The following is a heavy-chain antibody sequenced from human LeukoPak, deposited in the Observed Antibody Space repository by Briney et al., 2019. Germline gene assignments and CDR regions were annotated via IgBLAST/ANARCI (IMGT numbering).Heavy chain of an antibody. Sequence: SETLSLTCTVSGGSISSSSYYWSWIRQPPGKGLEWIGSIYYSGSTYYNPSVKSRVTISVDTSKNQFSLKLSSVTAADTAVYYCARHSFPNIVVVVAAVDWFDPWGQGTLVTVSS. D-gene: IGHD2-15*01. J-gene: IGHJ5*02. CDR1: GGSISSSSYY. V-gene: IGHV4-39*01. CDR2: IYYSGST. CDR3: ARHSFPNIVVVVAAVDWFDP.